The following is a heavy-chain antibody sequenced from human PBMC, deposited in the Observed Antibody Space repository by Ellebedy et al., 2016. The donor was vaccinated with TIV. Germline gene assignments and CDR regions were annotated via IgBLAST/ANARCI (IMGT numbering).Heavy chain of an antibody. CDR3: AKGVSVDYRPFDY. D-gene: IGHD4-11*01. CDR2: IAGSGAVT. J-gene: IGHJ4*02. V-gene: IGHV3-23*01. Sequence: GESLKISCAASGFTFRNSAMSWVRQAPGEGLEWVSSIAGSGAVTYYAASVQGRFTISGDTSKKPLYLQMNSLRAEDKDVYYCAKGVSVDYRPFDYWGQGTLVTVSS. CDR1: GFTFRNSA.